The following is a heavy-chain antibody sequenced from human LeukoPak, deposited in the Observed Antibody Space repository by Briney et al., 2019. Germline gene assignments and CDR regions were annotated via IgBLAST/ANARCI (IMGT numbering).Heavy chain of an antibody. J-gene: IGHJ3*02. CDR1: GFTLSSYA. CDR3: ARRFDI. V-gene: IGHV3-23*01. Sequence: GGSLRLSCAASGFTLSSYAMTWVRQAPGRGLEWVSSVDGGGGGTYYADSVKGRFTISRDNAKNTLYLQMNSLRAEDTAIYYCARRFDIWGQGTMVTVSS. D-gene: IGHD3-10*01. CDR2: VDGGGGGT.